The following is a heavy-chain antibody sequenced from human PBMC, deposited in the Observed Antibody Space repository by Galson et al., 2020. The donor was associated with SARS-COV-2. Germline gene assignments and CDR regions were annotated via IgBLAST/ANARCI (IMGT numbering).Heavy chain of an antibody. V-gene: IGHV5-51*01. CDR3: ARSLNWKHAEIDY. D-gene: IGHD1-20*01. CDR1: GYSFTTYW. CDR2: IYPGDSDT. J-gene: IGHJ4*02. Sequence: HGESLKISCKGSGYSFTTYWIGWVRQMPGKGLEWMGIIYPGDSDTRYSPSFQGQVTITVDKSISTAYLQWSSLKASDTAMYYCARSLNWKHAEIDYWGQGTLVTVSS.